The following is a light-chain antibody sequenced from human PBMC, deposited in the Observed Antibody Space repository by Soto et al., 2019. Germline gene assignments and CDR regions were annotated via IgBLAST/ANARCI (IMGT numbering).Light chain of an antibody. CDR1: QSVSSSS. Sequence: EIVLTQSPGTLSLSPGERATLSCWASQSVSSSSLAWYQQKPGQAPRLLIYAASSRATGIPDRFSGSGSGTDFTLTISRLEPEDFAVYYCQQYNNWPLTFGGGTKVDIK. CDR3: QQYNNWPLT. V-gene: IGKV3-20*01. J-gene: IGKJ4*01. CDR2: AAS.